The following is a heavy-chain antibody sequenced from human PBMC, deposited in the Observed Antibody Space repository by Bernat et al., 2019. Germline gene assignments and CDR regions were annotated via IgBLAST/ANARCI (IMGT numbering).Heavy chain of an antibody. V-gene: IGHV3-9*01. CDR3: AKANYDILTGYRKTEYYFDY. Sequence: EVQLVESGGGLVQPGRSLRLSCAASGFTFDDYAMHWVPQAPGKGLEWVSGISWNSGSIGYADSVKGRFTIPRDNAKNSLYLQMNSLRAEDTALYYCAKANYDILTGYRKTEYYFDYWGQGTLVTVSS. CDR1: GFTFDDYA. D-gene: IGHD3-9*01. CDR2: ISWNSGSI. J-gene: IGHJ4*02.